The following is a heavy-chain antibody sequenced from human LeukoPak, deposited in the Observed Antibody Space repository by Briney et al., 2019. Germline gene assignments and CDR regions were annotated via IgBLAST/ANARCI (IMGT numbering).Heavy chain of an antibody. CDR1: GFTFDDYG. CDR2: ISGSGGST. J-gene: IGHJ4*02. V-gene: IGHV3-23*01. CDR3: AKGGNYFDY. Sequence: PGGSLRLSCAASGFTFDDYGMSWVRQAPGKGLEWVSAISGSGGSTYYANSVKGRFTISRDNSKNTLYLQMNSLRAEDTAVYYCAKGGNYFDYWGQGTLITVSS.